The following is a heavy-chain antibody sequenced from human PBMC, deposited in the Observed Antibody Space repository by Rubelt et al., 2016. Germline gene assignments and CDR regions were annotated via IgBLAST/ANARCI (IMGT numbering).Heavy chain of an antibody. CDR1: GGSISSYY. Sequence: QVQLQESGPGLVKPSETLSLTCTVSGGSISSYYWSWILQPPGKGLEWIGYIYYSGSTNYNPSLKSRVTISVDTSKNQFPLKLSSVTAADTAVYYCARGRRDLDYWGQGTLVTVSS. CDR2: IYYSGST. D-gene: IGHD5-24*01. CDR3: ARGRRDLDY. J-gene: IGHJ4*02. V-gene: IGHV4-59*12.